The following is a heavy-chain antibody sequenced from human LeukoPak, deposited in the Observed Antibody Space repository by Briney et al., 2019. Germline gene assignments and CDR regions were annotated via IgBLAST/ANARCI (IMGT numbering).Heavy chain of an antibody. Sequence: SETLSLTCTVSGGSISSYYWSWIRQPPGKGLEWIRYIYYSGSTNYNPSLKSRVTISVDTSKNQFSLKLSSVTAADTAVYYCARGRMVAAAQADAFDIWGQATMVTVSS. CDR1: GGSISSYY. J-gene: IGHJ3*02. CDR3: ARGRMVAAAQADAFDI. D-gene: IGHD6-13*01. CDR2: IYYSGST. V-gene: IGHV4-59*01.